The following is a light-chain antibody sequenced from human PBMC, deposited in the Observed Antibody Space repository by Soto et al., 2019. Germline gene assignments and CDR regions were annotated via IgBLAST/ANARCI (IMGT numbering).Light chain of an antibody. J-gene: IGKJ1*01. V-gene: IGKV1-5*03. Sequence: DIQMTQSPSTLSGSVGDRVTITCRASQTISSWLAWYQQKPGKAPKLLIYKASTLKSGVPSRFSGSGSGTEFTLTISSLQPDDFATYYCQQSYSMFRTFGQGTKVDIK. CDR2: KAS. CDR3: QQSYSMFRT. CDR1: QTISSW.